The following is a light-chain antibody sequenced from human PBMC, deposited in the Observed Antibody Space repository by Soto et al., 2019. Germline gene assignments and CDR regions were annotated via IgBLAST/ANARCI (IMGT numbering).Light chain of an antibody. CDR3: ISYTVSRSYV. CDR2: SVS. J-gene: IGLJ1*01. CDR1: SSDIGAYDH. V-gene: IGLV2-14*01. Sequence: QSVLTRPASVSVTPGQSITVSFSGTSSDIGAYDHVACFQQFPGKTPKLVIYSVSNRPSGVSYRFSGSKSGNTASLTISGLQADDEADYYCISYTVSRSYVFGPGTKVTVL.